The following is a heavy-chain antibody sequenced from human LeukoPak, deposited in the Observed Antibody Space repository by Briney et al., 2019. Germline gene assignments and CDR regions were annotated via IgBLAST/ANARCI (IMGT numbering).Heavy chain of an antibody. Sequence: PSETLSLTCAVYGGSFSGYYWSWIRQPPGKGLEWIGEINHSGSTNYNPSLKSRVTISVDTSKNQFSLKLSSVTTADTAVYYCARSRYCSSTSCYSYYYYYMDVWGKGTTVTVSS. J-gene: IGHJ6*03. V-gene: IGHV4-34*01. CDR3: ARSRYCSSTSCYSYYYYYMDV. D-gene: IGHD2-2*02. CDR2: INHSGST. CDR1: GGSFSGYY.